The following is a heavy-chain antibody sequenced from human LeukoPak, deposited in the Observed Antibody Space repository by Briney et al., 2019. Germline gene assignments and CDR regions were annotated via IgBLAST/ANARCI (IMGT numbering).Heavy chain of an antibody. Sequence: SETLSLICTVSGGSITNYYWNWIRQPPGKGLEWIGEINHSGSTNYNPFLKSRVTISVDTSKNQFSLKLSSVTAADTAVYYCARLPYYYDSSGYYYFSFDYWGQGTLVTVSS. CDR1: GGSITNYY. J-gene: IGHJ4*02. V-gene: IGHV4-34*01. CDR3: ARLPYYYDSSGYYYFSFDY. CDR2: INHSGST. D-gene: IGHD3-22*01.